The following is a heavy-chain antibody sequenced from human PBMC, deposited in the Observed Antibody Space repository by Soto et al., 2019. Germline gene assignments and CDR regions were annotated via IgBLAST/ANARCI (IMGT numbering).Heavy chain of an antibody. CDR3: ARNLAAGDY. J-gene: IGHJ4*02. CDR1: GYTFTNSY. D-gene: IGHD6-13*01. V-gene: IGHV1-46*01. Sequence: QVQLVQSGAEVKKPGASVKVSCKASGYTFTNSYIHWMRQAPGQGLEWMALLNPNGGSTNYAQNFQGRVTVTRDTSTSTGYMELTSLTSEDTAVYYCARNLAAGDYWGQGTLVTVSS. CDR2: LNPNGGST.